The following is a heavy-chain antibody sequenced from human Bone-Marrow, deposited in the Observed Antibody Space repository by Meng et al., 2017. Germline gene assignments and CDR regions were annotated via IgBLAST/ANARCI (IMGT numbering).Heavy chain of an antibody. J-gene: IGHJ4*02. Sequence: SGPTLAKPTQILTLTCTFSGFSLSTSGVGVAWIRHPPGKALEWLALIYWDDAKCYSPSLKSRLTITKDTSKNQVVLTMTNMDPVDTATYCCVHRTSRDGYGDFDYWGQGTLVTVSS. CDR3: VHRTSRDGYGDFDY. CDR2: IYWDDAK. CDR1: GFSLSTSGVG. V-gene: IGHV2-5*02. D-gene: IGHD5-24*01.